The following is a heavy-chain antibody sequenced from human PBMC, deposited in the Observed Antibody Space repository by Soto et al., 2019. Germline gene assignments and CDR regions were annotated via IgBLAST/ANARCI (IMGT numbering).Heavy chain of an antibody. J-gene: IGHJ5*02. V-gene: IGHV4-31*03. Sequence: QVQLQESGPGLVKPSQTLSLTCTVSGGSISSGGYYWSWIRQHPGKGLEWIGYIYYSGSTYYNPSLTSRVPISVDTSKNQFSMNLSSVTAADTAVYYCARDRVSGQYYYDSSGYDNWFDPWGQGTLVTVSS. CDR1: GGSISSGGYY. CDR3: ARDRVSGQYYYDSSGYDNWFDP. CDR2: IYYSGST. D-gene: IGHD3-22*01.